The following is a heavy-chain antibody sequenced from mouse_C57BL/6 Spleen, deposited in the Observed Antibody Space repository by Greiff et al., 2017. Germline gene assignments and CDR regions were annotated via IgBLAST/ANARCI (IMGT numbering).Heavy chain of an antibody. D-gene: IGHD1-1*01. CDR2: ISSGSSTI. Sequence: EVKLVESGGGLVKPGGSLKLSCAASGFTFSDYGMHWVRQAPEKGLEWVAYISSGSSTIYYADTVKGRFTISRDNAKNTLFLQKASLRSEDTAMYYYARLLRSYAMDYWGQGTSVTVSS. J-gene: IGHJ4*01. CDR3: ARLLRSYAMDY. V-gene: IGHV5-17*01. CDR1: GFTFSDYG.